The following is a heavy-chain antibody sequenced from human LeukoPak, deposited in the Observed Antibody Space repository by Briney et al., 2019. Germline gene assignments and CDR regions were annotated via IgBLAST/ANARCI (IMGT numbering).Heavy chain of an antibody. V-gene: IGHV1-46*01. J-gene: IGHJ4*02. CDR1: GYTFTSYC. CDR3: ASSGYSYGYGDFDY. D-gene: IGHD5-18*01. CDR2: INPSGGST. Sequence: ASVKVSCKASGYTFTSYCMHWVRQAPGQGLEWMGIINPSGGSTSYAQKFQGRVTMTRDMSTSTVYMELSSLRSEDTAVYYCASSGYSYGYGDFDYWGQGTLVTVSS.